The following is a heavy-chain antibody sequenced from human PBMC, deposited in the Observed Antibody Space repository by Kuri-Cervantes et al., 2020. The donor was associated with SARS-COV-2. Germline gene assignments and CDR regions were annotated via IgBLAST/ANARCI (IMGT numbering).Heavy chain of an antibody. CDR1: GFTFSSYW. J-gene: IGHJ4*02. CDR3: AKYDGSGWYPFDY. V-gene: IGHV3-23*01. CDR2: ISGSGGST. Sequence: GGSLRLSCAASGFTFSSYWMSWVRQAPGKGLEWVSAISGSGGSTYYADSVKGRFTISRDNSKNTLYLQMNSLRAEDTAVYYCAKYDGSGWYPFDYWGQGTLVTVSS. D-gene: IGHD6-19*01.